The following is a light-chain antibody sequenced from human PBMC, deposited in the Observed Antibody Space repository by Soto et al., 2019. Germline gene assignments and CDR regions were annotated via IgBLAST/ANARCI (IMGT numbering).Light chain of an antibody. CDR1: QRGSRY. CDR3: QKRSNWPSCT. Sequence: EIVLTQSPATLSLSPRERATLSCKASQRGSRYLAWYPQKPGQAHRLLIYDAANWATGIPARFSGSGTGPEFTITISSLENEKFAINYYQKRSNWPSCTFGQGTKLEI. V-gene: IGKV3-11*01. J-gene: IGKJ2*02. CDR2: DAA.